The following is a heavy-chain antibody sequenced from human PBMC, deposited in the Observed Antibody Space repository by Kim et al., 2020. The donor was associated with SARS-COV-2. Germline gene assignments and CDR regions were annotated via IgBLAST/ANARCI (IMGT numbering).Heavy chain of an antibody. CDR2: IDPSDSYT. V-gene: IGHV5-10-1*01. CDR3: AKPGYSDFGPFDY. J-gene: IGHJ4*02. CDR1: GYSFTTYW. D-gene: IGHD5-12*01. Sequence: GESLKISCKGSGYSFTTYWISWVRQMPGKGLEWMGRIDPSDSYTNYSPSFQGHVTISSDRSVSTAYLQWSSLKASDTAMYYCAKPGYSDFGPFDYWGQGTLVTVSS.